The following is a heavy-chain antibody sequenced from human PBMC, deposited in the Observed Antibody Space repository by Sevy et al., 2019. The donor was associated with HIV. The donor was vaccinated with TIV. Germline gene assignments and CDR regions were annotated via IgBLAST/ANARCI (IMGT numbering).Heavy chain of an antibody. J-gene: IGHJ3*02. CDR2: ISSSSNYI. CDR1: GFTFSRSS. V-gene: IGHV3-21*01. Sequence: GGSLRLSCIASGFTFSRSSMNWVRQAPGKGLEWVSSISSSSNYIYYADSMKGGFTISRVNAKNSLYLQMNSLGAEETAVYYCAGDRREMVKGADDSFHIWGQGTMVTVSS. CDR3: AGDRREMVKGADDSFHI. D-gene: IGHD3-10*01.